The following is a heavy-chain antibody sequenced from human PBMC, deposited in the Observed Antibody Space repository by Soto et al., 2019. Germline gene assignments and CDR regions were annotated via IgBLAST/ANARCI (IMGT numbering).Heavy chain of an antibody. V-gene: IGHV4-59*01. J-gene: IGHJ4*02. Sequence: QVQLQESGPGLVKPSETQSLTCTVSGGYISSYYWSWIRQPPGKGLEWIGYIYYSGSTNYNPSLKSRVTISVDTSKNQFSLKLSSVTAADTAVYYCARGGGDLDCWGQGTLVTVSS. CDR3: ARGGGDLDC. CDR1: GGYISSYY. CDR2: IYYSGST. D-gene: IGHD2-21*02.